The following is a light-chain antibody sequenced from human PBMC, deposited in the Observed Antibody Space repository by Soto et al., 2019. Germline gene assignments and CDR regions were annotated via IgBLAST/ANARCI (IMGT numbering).Light chain of an antibody. Sequence: QSALTQPPSVSAAPGQRVSISCSGSSSSIGTHYVAWYQQVPGTPPKLLIYSNNQRPFGVPDRFSGSKSGTSASLAISGLQSEDEADYYCASWDDTLYGPVFGGGTKLTVL. CDR1: SSSIGTHY. J-gene: IGLJ3*02. CDR3: ASWDDTLYGPV. CDR2: SNN. V-gene: IGLV1-47*02.